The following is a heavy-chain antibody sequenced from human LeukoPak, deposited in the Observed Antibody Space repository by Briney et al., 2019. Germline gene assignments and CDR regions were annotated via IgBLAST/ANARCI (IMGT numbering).Heavy chain of an antibody. CDR3: ARRIAVAATIDY. Sequence: SETLSLTCTVSGGSISSSSYYWGWIRQPPGKGLEWIGSIYYSGSTYYNPSLKSRVTISVDTSKNQFSLKLSSVTAADTAVYYCARRIAVAATIDYWGQGTLVTVSS. D-gene: IGHD6-19*01. CDR2: IYYSGST. CDR1: GGSISSSSYY. V-gene: IGHV4-39*01. J-gene: IGHJ4*02.